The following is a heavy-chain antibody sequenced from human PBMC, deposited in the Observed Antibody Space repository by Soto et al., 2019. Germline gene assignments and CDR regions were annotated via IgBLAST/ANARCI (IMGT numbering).Heavy chain of an antibody. CDR3: ARGGDVVVPAAIHYYYGMDV. CDR1: GHTFTGYY. D-gene: IGHD2-2*01. CDR2: INPNSGGT. J-gene: IGHJ6*02. V-gene: IGHV1-2*04. Sequence: ASVKVSCKASGHTFTGYYMHWVRQAPGQGLEWMGWINPNSGGTNYAQKFQGWVTMTRDTSISTAYMELSRLRSDDTAVYYCARGGDVVVPAAIHYYYGMDVWGQGTTVTVSS.